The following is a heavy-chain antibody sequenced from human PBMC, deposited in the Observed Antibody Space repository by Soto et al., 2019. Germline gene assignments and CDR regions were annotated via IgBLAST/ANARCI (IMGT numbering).Heavy chain of an antibody. D-gene: IGHD3-10*01. CDR2: IKQDGSEK. V-gene: IGHV3-7*01. J-gene: IGHJ5*02. CDR3: ARNYGSGKSWFDP. CDR1: GFTFSSYW. Sequence: GGSLRLSCAASGFTFSSYWMSWVRQALGKGLEWVANIKQDGSEKYYVDSVKGRFTISRDNAKNSLYLQMNSLRAEDTAVYYCARNYGSGKSWFDPWGQGTLVTVSS.